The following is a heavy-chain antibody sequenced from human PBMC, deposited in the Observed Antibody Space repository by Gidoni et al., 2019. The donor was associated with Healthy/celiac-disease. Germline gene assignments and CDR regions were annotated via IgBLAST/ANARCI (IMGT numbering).Heavy chain of an antibody. CDR1: GYTFTSYD. V-gene: IGHV1-8*01. D-gene: IGHD4-17*01. J-gene: IGHJ6*02. CDR2: MNPNSGNT. CDR3: ARVSSGDYVSPYYYYGMDV. Sequence: QVQLVQSGAEVKKPGASVKVSCKASGYTFTSYDINWVRQATGQGLEWMGWMNPNSGNTGYAQKFQGRVTMTRNTSISTAYMELSSLRSEDTAVYYCARVSSGDYVSPYYYYGMDVWGQGTTVTVSS.